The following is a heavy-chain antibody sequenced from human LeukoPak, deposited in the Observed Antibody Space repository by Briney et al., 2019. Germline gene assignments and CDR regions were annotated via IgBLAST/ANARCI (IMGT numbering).Heavy chain of an antibody. V-gene: IGHV3-23*01. Sequence: GGSLRLSCAASGFTLSNNAMAWVRQAPGKGLEWVSGIDGGRDNTHYADSVKGRFTISRDSSKNALYHQMNSLRVEDTAVYYCAKDILGWTFDVWGQGTLVTVS. CDR2: IDGGRDNT. CDR3: AKDILGWTFDV. J-gene: IGHJ3*01. D-gene: IGHD3-3*01. CDR1: GFTLSNNA.